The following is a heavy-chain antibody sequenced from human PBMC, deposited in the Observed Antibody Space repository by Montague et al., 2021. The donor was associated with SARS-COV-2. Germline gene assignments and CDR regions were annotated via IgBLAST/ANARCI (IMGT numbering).Heavy chain of an antibody. D-gene: IGHD1-20*01. Sequence: SETLSLTCTVSGGSISGYYWSWFRQSSGKGLEWIGRIYNGGSTSXNPSCRSRVTMSVDTSKNQLSLKLSSVTAADTAVYYCVRDQGRSNWNYPDYWGQGTLVTVSS. J-gene: IGHJ4*02. CDR3: VRDQGRSNWNYPDY. CDR2: IYNGGST. V-gene: IGHV4-4*07. CDR1: GGSISGYY.